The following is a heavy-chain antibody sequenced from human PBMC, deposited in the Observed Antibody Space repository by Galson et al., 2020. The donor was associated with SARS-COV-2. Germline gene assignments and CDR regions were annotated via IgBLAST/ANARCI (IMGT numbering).Heavy chain of an antibody. Sequence: SQTLSLPCIVPGGPINSYSRSWLRQSPGKGLEWIGQMHYSGSTNYSPYLESRVHISVDTSNNRFSLNLSSVTAADTAIYYCARDWQQGTFDIWGQGTMVTVSS. J-gene: IGHJ3*02. CDR3: ARDWQQGTFDI. V-gene: IGHV4-59*01. CDR1: GGPINSYS. CDR2: MHYSGST. D-gene: IGHD6-13*01.